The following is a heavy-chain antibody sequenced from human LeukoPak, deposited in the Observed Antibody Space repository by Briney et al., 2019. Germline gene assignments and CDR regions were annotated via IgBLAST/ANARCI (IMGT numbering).Heavy chain of an antibody. Sequence: KPGGSLRLSCAASGFTVSSNYMSWVRQAPGKGLEWVSDINGSGASTYYADSVKGRFTISRDNSKNTLYLQMNSLRAEDTAVYYCAKKYNTGLDPWGQGTLVTVSS. CDR3: AKKYNTGLDP. CDR1: GFTVSSNY. V-gene: IGHV3-23*01. J-gene: IGHJ5*02. D-gene: IGHD1-14*01. CDR2: INGSGAST.